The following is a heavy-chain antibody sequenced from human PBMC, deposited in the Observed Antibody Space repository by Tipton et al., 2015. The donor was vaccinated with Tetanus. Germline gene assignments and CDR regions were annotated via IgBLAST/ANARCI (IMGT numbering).Heavy chain of an antibody. V-gene: IGHV4-4*07. CDR3: ARGSDIAVVPGVTRADWFDP. Sequence: LRLSCTVSGVSISGYYWSWIRQPAGKGLEWIGRVDRSGTTTYNPSLKGRVTMSLDTSKNQFSLKLTSVTAADTAMYYCARGSDIAVVPGVTRADWFDPWGQGTLVTVSS. CDR1: GVSISGYY. D-gene: IGHD2-2*01. CDR2: VDRSGTT. J-gene: IGHJ5*02.